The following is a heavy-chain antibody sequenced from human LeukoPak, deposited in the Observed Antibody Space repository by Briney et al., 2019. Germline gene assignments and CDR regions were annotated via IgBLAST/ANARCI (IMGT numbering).Heavy chain of an antibody. Sequence: GGSLRLSCAASGFTFSSYGMHWVRQAPGKGLEWVAFIRYDGSNKYYADSVKGRFTISRDNSKNTLYLQMNSLRAEDTAIYYCARAPGQRWDLGWFDPWGQGTLVTVSS. D-gene: IGHD1-26*01. V-gene: IGHV3-30*02. J-gene: IGHJ5*02. CDR2: IRYDGSNK. CDR3: ARAPGQRWDLGWFDP. CDR1: GFTFSSYG.